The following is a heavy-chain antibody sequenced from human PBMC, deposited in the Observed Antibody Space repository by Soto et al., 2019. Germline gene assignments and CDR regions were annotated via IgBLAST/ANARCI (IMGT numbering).Heavy chain of an antibody. D-gene: IGHD3-3*01. V-gene: IGHV3-23*01. J-gene: IGHJ4*02. CDR1: GFTFSSYA. Sequence: GGSLRLSCAASGFTFSSYAMSWVRQAPGKGLEWVSAISGSGGSTYYADSVKGRFTISRDNSKNTLYLQMNSLRAEDTAVYYCAKDQNYYDFWSGYYTALDYWGQGTLVTVSS. CDR2: ISGSGGST. CDR3: AKDQNYYDFWSGYYTALDY.